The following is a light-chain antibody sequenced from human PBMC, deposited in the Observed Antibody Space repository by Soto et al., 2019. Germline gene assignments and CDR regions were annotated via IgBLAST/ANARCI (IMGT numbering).Light chain of an antibody. J-gene: IGKJ2*01. V-gene: IGKV3-20*01. CDR2: DAS. Sequence: EIVLTQSPGTLSLSPGERATLSCRASQSVSSSYLAWYQQKPGQAPRLLIYDASSRATGIPDRFSGGGSGTDFPLTISRLEPEDFAVYYCQQYGGAPYTFGQGTKLEIK. CDR1: QSVSSSY. CDR3: QQYGGAPYT.